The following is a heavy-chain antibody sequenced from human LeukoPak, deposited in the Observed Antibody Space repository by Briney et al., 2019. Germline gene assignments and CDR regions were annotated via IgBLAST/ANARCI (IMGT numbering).Heavy chain of an antibody. J-gene: IGHJ4*02. Sequence: ASVKVSCKASGYTFTSYGISWVRQAPGQGLEWMGWISAYNGNTNYAQKLQGRVTMTTDTSTSTAYTELRSLRSDDTAVYYCARDRSASGHFDYWGQGTLVTVSS. CDR1: GYTFTSYG. CDR3: ARDRSASGHFDY. CDR2: ISAYNGNT. V-gene: IGHV1-18*01. D-gene: IGHD1-14*01.